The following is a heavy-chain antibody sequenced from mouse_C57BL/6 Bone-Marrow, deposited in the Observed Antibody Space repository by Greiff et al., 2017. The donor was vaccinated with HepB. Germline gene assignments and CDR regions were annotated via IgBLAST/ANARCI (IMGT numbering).Heavy chain of an antibody. V-gene: IGHV5-4*01. CDR2: ISDGGSYT. Sequence: EVQVVESGGGLVKPGGSLKISCAASGFTFSSYAMSWVRQTPEKRLEWVATISDGGSYTYYPDNVKGRFTISRDNAKNNLYLQMSHLKSEDTAMYYCARDAYYYGSSPYWYFDVWGTGTTVTVSS. CDR3: ARDAYYYGSSPYWYFDV. CDR1: GFTFSSYA. D-gene: IGHD1-1*01. J-gene: IGHJ1*03.